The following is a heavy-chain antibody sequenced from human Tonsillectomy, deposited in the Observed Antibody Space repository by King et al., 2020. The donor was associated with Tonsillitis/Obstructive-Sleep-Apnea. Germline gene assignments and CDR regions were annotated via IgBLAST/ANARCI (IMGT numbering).Heavy chain of an antibody. CDR1: GFTFTSNA. Sequence: QLVQSGAGVKKPGASVKVSCRASGFTFTSNAIHWVRQAPGQRLEWMGWINAGNGNTKYSQKFQGRVTITRDTSANTAYMELSSLRSEDTAVYYCARDYYYYYYMDVWGKGTTVTVSS. CDR2: INAGNGNT. V-gene: IGHV1-3*01. J-gene: IGHJ6*03. CDR3: ARDYYYYYYMDV.